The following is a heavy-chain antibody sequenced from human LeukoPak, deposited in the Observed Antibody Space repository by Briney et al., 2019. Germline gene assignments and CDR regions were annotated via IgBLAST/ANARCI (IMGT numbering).Heavy chain of an antibody. CDR1: GFTFSSSA. Sequence: RGSLRLSCSASGFTFSSSAMHWLRQAPGQGLEWVAVIWSDGRNTDSAVSVRGRFTISRDNSKNTLHLQMNSLRAEDTAVYYYARARLASGGWYFHSWGQGTLVTVSS. J-gene: IGHJ4*02. D-gene: IGHD6-19*01. CDR2: IWSDGRNT. V-gene: IGHV3-33*01. CDR3: ARARLASGGWYFHS.